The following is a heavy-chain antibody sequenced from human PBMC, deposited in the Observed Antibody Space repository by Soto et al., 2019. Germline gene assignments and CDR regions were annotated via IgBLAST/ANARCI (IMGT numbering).Heavy chain of an antibody. Sequence: SVKVSCKASGGTFSSYAISWVRQAPGQGLEWMGGIIPIFGTANYAQKFQGRVTITADESTSTAYMELSSLRSEDTAVYYCASYPKYYYDSSGYYYLGYFDYWGQGTLVTSPQ. D-gene: IGHD3-22*01. CDR1: GGTFSSYA. CDR2: IIPIFGTA. CDR3: ASYPKYYYDSSGYYYLGYFDY. J-gene: IGHJ4*02. V-gene: IGHV1-69*13.